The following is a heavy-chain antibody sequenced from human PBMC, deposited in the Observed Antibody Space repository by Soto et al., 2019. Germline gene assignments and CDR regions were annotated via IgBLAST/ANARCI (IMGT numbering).Heavy chain of an antibody. CDR1: GDSTSTYY. CDR2: IFYSGGT. CDR3: ARLQLVQKVIDY. V-gene: IGHV4-59*01. D-gene: IGHD1-1*01. Sequence: SETLSLTCTVSGDSTSTYYWSWIRQPPGKGLQWIGYIFYSGGTAYNPSLKSRVTISPDMSKKQISLKLSSVTTADTATYFCARLQLVQKVIDYWGQGTLVTVSS. J-gene: IGHJ4*02.